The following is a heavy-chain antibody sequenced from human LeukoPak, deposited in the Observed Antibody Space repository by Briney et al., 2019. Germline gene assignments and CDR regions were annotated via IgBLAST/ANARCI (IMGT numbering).Heavy chain of an antibody. D-gene: IGHD1-26*01. Sequence: PGGSLRLSCAASGFTFSSYWMSWVRQAPGKGLEWVANIKQDGSEKYYVDSVKGRFTISRDNAKNSLYLQMNSLRAEDTAVYYCARGMSGSYSYFDYWGQGTLVTVSS. CDR1: GFTFSSYW. V-gene: IGHV3-7*01. CDR2: IKQDGSEK. CDR3: ARGMSGSYSYFDY. J-gene: IGHJ4*02.